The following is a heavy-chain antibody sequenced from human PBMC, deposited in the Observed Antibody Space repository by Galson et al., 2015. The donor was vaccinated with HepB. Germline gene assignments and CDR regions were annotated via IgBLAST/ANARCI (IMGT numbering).Heavy chain of an antibody. Sequence: SVKVSCKASGYTFTSYGINWVRQAPGQGLEWMGWISPYNGNTNYAQKFQGRATMTTDTSTSTAYMELRSLRSDDTAVYYCARGGICTSTRCYPSDWYFDLWGRGTLVTVSS. V-gene: IGHV1-18*01. CDR2: ISPYNGNT. J-gene: IGHJ2*01. D-gene: IGHD2-2*01. CDR1: GYTFTSYG. CDR3: ARGGICTSTRCYPSDWYFDL.